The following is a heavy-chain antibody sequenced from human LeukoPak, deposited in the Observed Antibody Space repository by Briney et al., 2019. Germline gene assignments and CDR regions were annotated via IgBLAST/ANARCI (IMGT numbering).Heavy chain of an antibody. J-gene: IGHJ2*01. V-gene: IGHV3-23*01. CDR2: ISGSGGST. Sequence: GGSLRLSCAASGFTFSSYAMSWVRQAPGKGLEWVSAISGSGGSTYYADSVKGRFTSSRDNSKNPLYLQMNSLRAEDTAVYYCAKDDVGYNSYTLWGRGTLVTVSS. CDR3: AKDDVGYNSYTL. CDR1: GFTFSSYA. D-gene: IGHD5-12*01.